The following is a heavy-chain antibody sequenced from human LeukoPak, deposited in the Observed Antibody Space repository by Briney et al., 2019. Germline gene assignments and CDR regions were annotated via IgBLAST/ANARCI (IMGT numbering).Heavy chain of an antibody. Sequence: GASVTVSCKASGYTFTGYYMHWVRQAPGQGLEWMGWINPNSGGTNYAQKFQGRVTMTRDTSISTAYMELSRLRSDDTAVYYCARTPPPDFWSGYNYYFDYWGQGTLVTVSS. CDR3: ARTPPPDFWSGYNYYFDY. D-gene: IGHD3-3*01. J-gene: IGHJ4*02. CDR1: GYTFTGYY. V-gene: IGHV1-2*02. CDR2: INPNSGGT.